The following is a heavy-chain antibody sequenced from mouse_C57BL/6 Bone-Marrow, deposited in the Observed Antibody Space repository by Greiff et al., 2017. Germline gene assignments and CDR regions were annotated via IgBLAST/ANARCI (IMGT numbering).Heavy chain of an antibody. J-gene: IGHJ2*01. CDR2: IYPGGGYT. D-gene: IGHD3-1*01. CDR3: ARSGYDPYYFDY. Sequence: VQLQQSGAELVRPGTSVKMSCKASGYSFTNYWFGWAKQRPGHGLEWFGDIYPGGGYTNYNEKFKGKATLTADTSSSTAYMQFSSLTSEDSAIYYCARSGYDPYYFDYWGQGTTLTVSS. V-gene: IGHV1-63*01. CDR1: GYSFTNYW.